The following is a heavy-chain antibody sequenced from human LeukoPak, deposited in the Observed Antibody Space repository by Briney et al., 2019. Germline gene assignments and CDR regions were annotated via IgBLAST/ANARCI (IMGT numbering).Heavy chain of an antibody. Sequence: ASETLSLTCTVSGGSISSSSYYWGWIRRPPGEGLEWIGSIYYSGSTYYNPSLQSRVAISVDTSKTQFSLKLSSVTAADTAVYYCARATDMVRGVVGAFDLWGQGTMVTVSS. CDR3: ARATDMVRGVVGAFDL. CDR2: IYYSGST. D-gene: IGHD3-10*01. J-gene: IGHJ3*01. V-gene: IGHV4-39*07. CDR1: GGSISSSSYY.